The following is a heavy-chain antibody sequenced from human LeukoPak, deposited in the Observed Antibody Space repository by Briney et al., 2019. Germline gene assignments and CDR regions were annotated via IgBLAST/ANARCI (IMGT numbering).Heavy chain of an antibody. CDR3: ARHDSVAGTFDY. Sequence: GESLKISCKGSGYSFISYWISWVRQMPGKGLEWLGRIDPSDSYTNYSPSFQGHVTISADKSISTAYLQWSSLKASDTAMYYCARHDSVAGTFDYWGQGTLVTVSS. J-gene: IGHJ4*02. CDR2: IDPSDSYT. D-gene: IGHD6-19*01. V-gene: IGHV5-10-1*01. CDR1: GYSFISYW.